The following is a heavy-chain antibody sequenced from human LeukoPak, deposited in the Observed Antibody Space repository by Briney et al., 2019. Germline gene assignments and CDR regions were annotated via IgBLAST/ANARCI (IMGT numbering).Heavy chain of an antibody. Sequence: PSETLSLTCAVYGGSFSGYYWSWIRKPPGKGLEWIGEINHSGSTNYNPTLKSRVTISVDTSKNQFSLKLSSVTAADTAVYYCASLSTVTMYWGQGTLVTVSS. D-gene: IGHD4-17*01. V-gene: IGHV4-34*01. J-gene: IGHJ4*02. CDR3: ASLSTVTMY. CDR2: INHSGST. CDR1: GGSFSGYY.